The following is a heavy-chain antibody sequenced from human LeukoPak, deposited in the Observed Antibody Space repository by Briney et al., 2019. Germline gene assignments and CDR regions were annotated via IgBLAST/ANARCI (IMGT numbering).Heavy chain of an antibody. CDR1: GFTFGTYA. D-gene: IGHD3-3*01. J-gene: IGHJ3*02. CDR3: AKDGLTIFGVINDAFDI. V-gene: IGHV3-23*01. CDR2: ISASGGTT. Sequence: DPGGSLRLSCAVSGFTFGTYAMSWARQAPGKGLEWVSTISASGGTTYYADSVKGRFTISRDDFKNTLYLQMNTLRAEDTALYYCAKDGLTIFGVINDAFDIWGQGTMVTVSS.